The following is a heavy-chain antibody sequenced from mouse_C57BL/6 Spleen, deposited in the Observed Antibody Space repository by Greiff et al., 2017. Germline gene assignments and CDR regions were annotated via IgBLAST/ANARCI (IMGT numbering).Heavy chain of an antibody. V-gene: IGHV1-39*01. D-gene: IGHD1-1*01. CDR2: INPNYGTT. J-gene: IGHJ1*03. Sequence: EVQLQQSGPELVKPGASVKISCKASGYSFTDYNMNWVKQSNGKSLEWIGVINPNYGTTSYNQKFKGTATLTVDQSSSTAYMQLNSLTSEDSAVYYCASGDYGSSYDWYFDVWGTGTTVTVSS. CDR1: GYSFTDYN. CDR3: ASGDYGSSYDWYFDV.